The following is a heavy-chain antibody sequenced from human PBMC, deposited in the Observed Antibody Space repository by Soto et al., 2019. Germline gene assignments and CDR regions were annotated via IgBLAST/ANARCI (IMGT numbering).Heavy chain of an antibody. J-gene: IGHJ4*02. CDR2: ISVNNGNT. D-gene: IGHD3-10*01. CDR3: AGASITMIRGVIRSIDS. V-gene: IGHV1-18*01. Sequence: QVQLVQSGAEVKKPGASVKVSCKASGYTFTSYGISWVRQAPGQGLEWMGWISVNNGNTNYAQKLQGRVTMTTDTSTSTAHMELRSLRSDDTAVYYCAGASITMIRGVIRSIDSWGQGTLVTVSS. CDR1: GYTFTSYG.